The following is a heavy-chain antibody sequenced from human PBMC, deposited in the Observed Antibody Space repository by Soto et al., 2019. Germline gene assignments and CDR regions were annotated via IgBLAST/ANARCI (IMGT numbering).Heavy chain of an antibody. J-gene: IGHJ5*02. Sequence: QVQLQESGPGLVKPSQTLSLTCTVSGGSISSGDFYWSWIRQPPGKDLEWIGYIYYSGTTYYSPALKGRVTISVDTSKNQFSLKLTSVTAADTAVYYCARVVGGHYSTNWFDPWGQGTLVTVSS. CDR1: GGSISSGDFY. CDR2: IYYSGTT. V-gene: IGHV4-30-4*01. CDR3: ARVVGGHYSTNWFDP. D-gene: IGHD1-26*01.